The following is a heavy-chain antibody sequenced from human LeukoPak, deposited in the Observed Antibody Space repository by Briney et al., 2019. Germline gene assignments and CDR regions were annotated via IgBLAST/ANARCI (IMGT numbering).Heavy chain of an antibody. J-gene: IGHJ6*04. D-gene: IGHD3-9*01. CDR1: GFTFSDYY. CDR3: ARTNYDVLTGPFYGMDV. CDR2: ISSSSSYT. V-gene: IGHV3-11*06. Sequence: GGSLRLSCAASGFTFSDYYMSWIRQAPGKGLEWVSYISSSSSYTNYADSVKGRFTISRDNAKNSLYLQMNSLRAEDTAVYYCARTNYDVLTGPFYGMDVWGKGTTVTVSS.